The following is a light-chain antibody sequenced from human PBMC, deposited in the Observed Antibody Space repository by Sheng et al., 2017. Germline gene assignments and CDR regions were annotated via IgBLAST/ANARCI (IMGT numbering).Light chain of an antibody. CDR2: GAS. J-gene: IGKJ2*03. Sequence: EIVMTQSPATLSVSPGERATLSCRASQSVSSNLAWYQQKPGQAPRLLIYGASTRATGIPGRFSGSGSGTEFTLTISSLQSEDFAVYYCHQYNNWPYSFGQGTKLEIK. V-gene: IGKV3-15*01. CDR1: QSVSSN. CDR3: HQYNNWPYS.